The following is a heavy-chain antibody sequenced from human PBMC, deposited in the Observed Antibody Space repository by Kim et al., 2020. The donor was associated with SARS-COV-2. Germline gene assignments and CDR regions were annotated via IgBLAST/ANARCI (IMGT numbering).Heavy chain of an antibody. CDR3: AKDFISAAGSFDY. Sequence: GALRLSCAASGFTFSSYGMHWVRQAPGKGLEWVAVISYDGSNKYYADSVKGRFTISRDNSKNTLYLQMNSLRAEDTAVYYCAKDFISAAGSFDYWGQGT. J-gene: IGHJ4*02. D-gene: IGHD6-13*01. CDR1: GFTFSSYG. CDR2: ISYDGSNK. V-gene: IGHV3-30*18.